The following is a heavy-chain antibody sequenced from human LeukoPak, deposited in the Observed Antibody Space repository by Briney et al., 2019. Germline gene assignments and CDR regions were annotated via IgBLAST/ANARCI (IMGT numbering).Heavy chain of an antibody. J-gene: IGHJ5*02. Sequence: SETLSLTCAVYGGSFSGYYWSWIRQPPGKGLEWIGEINHSGSTNYNPSLKSRATISVDTSKNQFSLKLSSVTAAGTAVYYCARGGGWFDPWGQGTLVTVSS. D-gene: IGHD3-10*01. CDR2: INHSGST. CDR1: GGSFSGYY. CDR3: ARGGGWFDP. V-gene: IGHV4-34*01.